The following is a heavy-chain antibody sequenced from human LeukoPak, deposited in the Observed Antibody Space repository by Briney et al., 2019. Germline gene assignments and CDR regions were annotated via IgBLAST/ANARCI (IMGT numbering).Heavy chain of an antibody. D-gene: IGHD3-3*01. J-gene: IGHJ4*02. CDR1: GYTFTSYY. CDR3: ARVRITIFGVVIIPPDY. Sequence: ASVKVSCKASGYTFTSYYMHWVRQAPGQGLEWMGIINPSGGSTSYAQKFQGRVTMTRNTSISTAYMELSSLRSEDTAVYYCARVRITIFGVVIIPPDYWGRGTLVTVSS. V-gene: IGHV1-46*01. CDR2: INPSGGST.